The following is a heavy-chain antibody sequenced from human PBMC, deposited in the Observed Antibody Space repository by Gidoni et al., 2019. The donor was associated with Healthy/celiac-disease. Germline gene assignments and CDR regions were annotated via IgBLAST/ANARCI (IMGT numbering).Heavy chain of an antibody. V-gene: IGHV3-30*18. CDR1: GFTFSSYV. CDR3: AKDGGSWELLEDAFDI. Sequence: QVQLVESGGGVVQPGRSLRLSCAASGFTFSSYVMHWVRQAPGKGLEWVAVISYDGSNKYYADSVKGRFTISRDNSKNTLYLQMNSLRAEDTAVYYCAKDGGSWELLEDAFDIWGQGTMVTVSS. CDR2: ISYDGSNK. J-gene: IGHJ3*02. D-gene: IGHD1-26*01.